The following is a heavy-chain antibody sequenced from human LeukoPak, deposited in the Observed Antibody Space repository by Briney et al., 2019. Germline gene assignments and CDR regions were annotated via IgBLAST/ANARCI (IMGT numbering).Heavy chain of an antibody. CDR1: GFTFSSYD. J-gene: IGHJ6*02. Sequence: GGSLRLSCAASGFTFSSYDMHWVRQAPGKGLEWVSAICTAGDTYYPGSVKGRFTISRENAKNSLYLQMNSLRAGDTAVYYCARMPFVAAGTVYYYGMDVWGQGTAVTVSS. CDR2: ICTAGDT. V-gene: IGHV3-13*01. D-gene: IGHD6-13*01. CDR3: ARMPFVAAGTVYYYGMDV.